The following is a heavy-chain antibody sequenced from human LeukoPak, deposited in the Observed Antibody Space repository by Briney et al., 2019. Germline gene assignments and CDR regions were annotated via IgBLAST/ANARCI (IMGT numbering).Heavy chain of an antibody. CDR2: INPSGGST. CDR1: GYTFTSYY. Sequence: ASVKVSCKASGYTFTSYYMHWVRQAPGQGLEWMGIINPSGGSTSYAQKFQGRVTMTRDMSTSTVYMELSSLRSEDTAVYYCARDVGSSSPDYYYYYMDVWGKGTTVTVPS. J-gene: IGHJ6*03. CDR3: ARDVGSSSPDYYYYYMDV. V-gene: IGHV1-46*01. D-gene: IGHD6-6*01.